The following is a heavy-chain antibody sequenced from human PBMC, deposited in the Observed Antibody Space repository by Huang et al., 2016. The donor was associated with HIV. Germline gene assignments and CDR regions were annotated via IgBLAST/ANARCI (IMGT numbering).Heavy chain of an antibody. CDR1: GGSFRNFA. D-gene: IGHD3-22*01. CDR3: ATVDYYDTSGPQRGYFDN. J-gene: IGHJ4*02. V-gene: IGHV1-69*11. Sequence: QVQLVQSGAEVKKPGSSVKVSCKASGGSFRNFAVGWVRPAPGQGLEGVGRVSPTRGTTNYAQKFQGRVRIIADESTSTAYMELSSLRSEDTAVYYCATVDYYDTSGPQRGYFDNWGQGTLVTVSS. CDR2: VSPTRGTT.